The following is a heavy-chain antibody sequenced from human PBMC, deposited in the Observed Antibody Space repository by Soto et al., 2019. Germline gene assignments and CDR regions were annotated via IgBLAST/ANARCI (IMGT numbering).Heavy chain of an antibody. D-gene: IGHD1-26*01. CDR1: GFAFSNFH. CDR3: SKLFSDAWEAGMDV. J-gene: IGHJ6*02. Sequence: EMQVLESGGGLVQPGGSLRLSCAASGFAFSNFHMNWVRQAPGKGLQWVATIGGAGNDIHYADSVEGRFTVSRDNSKNKLNLQMDGLRDEETAIYSCSKLFSDAWEAGMDVWGQGTTVTVSS. CDR2: IGGAGNDI. V-gene: IGHV3-23*01.